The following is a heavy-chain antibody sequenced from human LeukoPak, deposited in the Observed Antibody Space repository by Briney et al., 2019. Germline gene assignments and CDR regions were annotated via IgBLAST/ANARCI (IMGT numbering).Heavy chain of an antibody. CDR3: ARFYSGSGYDAFDI. J-gene: IGHJ3*02. CDR2: IYYSGST. D-gene: IGHD1-26*01. V-gene: IGHV4-39*01. Sequence: PSETLSLTCTVSGGSISSSSYYWGWIRQPPGKGLEWIGSIYYSGSTYYNPSLKSRVTISVDTSKNQFSLKLRSVTAADTAVYYCARFYSGSGYDAFDIWGQGTMVTVSS. CDR1: GGSISSSSYY.